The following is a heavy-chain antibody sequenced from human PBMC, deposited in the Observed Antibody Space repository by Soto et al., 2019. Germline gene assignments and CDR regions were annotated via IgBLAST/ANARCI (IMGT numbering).Heavy chain of an antibody. Sequence: PGGSLRLSCAASGFTFSSYAMSWVRQAPGKGLEWVSAISGSGGSTYYADSVKGRFTISRDNSKNTLYLQMNSLRSEDTAVYYCARDDSSGYYLVYWGQGTLVTVSS. CDR1: GFTFSSYA. CDR2: ISGSGGST. CDR3: ARDDSSGYYLVY. D-gene: IGHD3-22*01. J-gene: IGHJ4*02. V-gene: IGHV3-23*01.